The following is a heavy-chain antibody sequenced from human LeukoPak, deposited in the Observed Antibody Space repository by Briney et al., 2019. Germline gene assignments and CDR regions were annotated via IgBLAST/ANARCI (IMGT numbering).Heavy chain of an antibody. CDR2: IYYSGST. J-gene: IGHJ3*02. V-gene: IGHV4-59*08. D-gene: IGHD1-1*01. CDR3: ATRGSRGGAGRTFDI. CDR1: GGSISSYY. Sequence: SETLSLTCTVSGGSISSYYWSWIRQPPGKGLEWIGYIYYSGSTNYNPSLKSRVTISVDTSKNQFSLKLSSVTAADTAVYYCATRGSRGGAGRTFDIWGQGTIVTVSS.